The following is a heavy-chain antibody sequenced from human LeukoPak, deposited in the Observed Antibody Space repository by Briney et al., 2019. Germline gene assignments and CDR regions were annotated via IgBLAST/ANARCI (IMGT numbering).Heavy chain of an antibody. D-gene: IGHD2-2*01. CDR2: ISGSGGST. CDR1: GFTFSSYG. V-gene: IGHV3-23*01. CDR3: ARDGVVPAAMRSLPRLSGYYYMDV. Sequence: GGSLRLSCAASGFTFSSYGMSWVRQAPGKGLEWVSAISGSGGSTYYADSVKGRFTISRDNAKNSLYLQMNSLRAEDTAVYYCARDGVVPAAMRSLPRLSGYYYMDVWGKGTTVTISS. J-gene: IGHJ6*03.